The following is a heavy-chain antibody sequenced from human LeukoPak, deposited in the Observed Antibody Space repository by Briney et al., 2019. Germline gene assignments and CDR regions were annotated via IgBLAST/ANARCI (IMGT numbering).Heavy chain of an antibody. CDR2: IYPYDSDT. V-gene: IGHV5-51*01. CDR1: GYSFTNYW. J-gene: IGHJ4*02. D-gene: IGHD1-14*01. CDR3: ARGPDGAYYFDS. Sequence: GESLKISCKGSGYSFTNYWIGWVRQMPGKGLEWMGLIYPYDSDTRYSPSFQGQVTISVDKSISTAYLQWTSLKASDTALYFCARGPDGAYYFDSWGQGTLVSVSS.